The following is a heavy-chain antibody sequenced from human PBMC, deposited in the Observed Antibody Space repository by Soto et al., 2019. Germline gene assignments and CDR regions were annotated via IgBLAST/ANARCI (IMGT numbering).Heavy chain of an antibody. CDR3: AKPDV. V-gene: IGHV3-23*01. Sequence: AMSWVRQXXXXXXXXXSAISGSGGSTYYADSVKGRFTISRDNSKNALYLQMNSLRAEDTAVYYCAKPDVWGQGTTVTVSS. CDR2: ISGSGGST. CDR1: A. J-gene: IGHJ6*02.